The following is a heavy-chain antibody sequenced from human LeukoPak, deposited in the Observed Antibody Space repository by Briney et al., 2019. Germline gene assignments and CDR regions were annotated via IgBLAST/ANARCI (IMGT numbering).Heavy chain of an antibody. CDR2: IRSKANSYAT. CDR1: GFTFSGSA. D-gene: IGHD2-21*02. CDR3: TRLPWSPGCGGDCSYGMDV. J-gene: IGHJ6*02. V-gene: IGHV3-73*01. Sequence: GGSLRLSCAASGFTFSGSAMHWVRQASGKGLEWVGRIRSKANSYATAYAASVKGRFTISRDDSKNTAYLQMNSLKTEDTAVYYCTRLPWSPGCGGDCSYGMDVWGQGTTVTVSS.